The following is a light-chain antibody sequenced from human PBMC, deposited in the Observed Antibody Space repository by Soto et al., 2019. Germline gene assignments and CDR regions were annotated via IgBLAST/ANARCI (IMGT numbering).Light chain of an antibody. Sequence: DMQMTQSPPSLSASVGDRVSITCRSSQNISNYLHWYQQRPGKAPKLLIYAASNLRSGVPSRFSGGGSRTDFTLTISSLQSEDFATYYCQQSYSIPRLTFGPGTRVEIK. V-gene: IGKV1-39*01. CDR1: QNISNY. CDR3: QQSYSIPRLT. J-gene: IGKJ3*01. CDR2: AAS.